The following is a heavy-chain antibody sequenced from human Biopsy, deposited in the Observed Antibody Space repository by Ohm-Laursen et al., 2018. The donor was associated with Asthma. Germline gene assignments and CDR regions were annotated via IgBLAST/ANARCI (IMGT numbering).Heavy chain of an antibody. V-gene: IGHV1-69*13. CDR3: ARDPSYFDPSVEGWHL. CDR2: IIPISLTP. J-gene: IGHJ3*01. D-gene: IGHD3-22*01. Sequence: ASVKVSCKVSGGMFGNYAISWVRQAPGQGLEWMGGIIPISLTPSYARRFRGRVTISADEYTRTAYMELSSLRSEDTAVYYCARDPSYFDPSVEGWHLWGQGTMVTVSS. CDR1: GGMFGNYA.